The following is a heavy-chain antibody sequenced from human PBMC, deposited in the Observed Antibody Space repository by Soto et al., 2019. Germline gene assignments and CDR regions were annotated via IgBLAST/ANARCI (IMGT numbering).Heavy chain of an antibody. J-gene: IGHJ4*02. CDR3: AKDSEDSGSYWSVNY. D-gene: IGHD1-26*01. V-gene: IGHV3-23*01. CDR2: ISDSGGST. CDR1: GFPFDDYG. Sequence: GGSLRLSCAASGFPFDDYGMTWVRQAPGKGLEWVSTISDSGGSTYYADSVKGRFTISRDNSKNTLYLQMNSLRAEDTAVYYCAKDSEDSGSYWSVNYWGQGTLVTVSS.